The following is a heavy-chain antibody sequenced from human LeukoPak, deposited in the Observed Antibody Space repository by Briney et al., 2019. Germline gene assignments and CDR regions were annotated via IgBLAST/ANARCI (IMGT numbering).Heavy chain of an antibody. CDR3: ARGRWWFDP. V-gene: IGHV3-7*05. Sequence: GESLRLSCAASGFTFSDYWMTWVRQAPGKGLEWVANIRLDGSEKYHVDSVKGRFTMSRDSAKNSLYLQMNSLRVEDTAVYYCARGRWWFDPWGEGTLVSIFS. CDR1: GFTFSDYW. CDR2: IRLDGSEK. J-gene: IGHJ5*02. D-gene: IGHD5-24*01.